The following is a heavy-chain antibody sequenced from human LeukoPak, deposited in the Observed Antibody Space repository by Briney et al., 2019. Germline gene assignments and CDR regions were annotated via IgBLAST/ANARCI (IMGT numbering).Heavy chain of an antibody. D-gene: IGHD6-13*01. J-gene: IGHJ6*03. Sequence: SETLSLTCAVYGGSFSGYYWSWIRQPPGKGLEWIGEINHSGSTNYNPSLKSRITISVDTSKNQCSLKLSSVTAADTAVYYCARGRSSSWYYYYYMDVWGKGTTVTVSS. V-gene: IGHV4-34*01. CDR1: GGSFSGYY. CDR2: INHSGST. CDR3: ARGRSSSWYYYYYMDV.